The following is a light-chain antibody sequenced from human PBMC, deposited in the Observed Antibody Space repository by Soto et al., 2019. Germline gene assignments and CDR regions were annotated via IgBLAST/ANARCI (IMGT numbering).Light chain of an antibody. CDR3: QQYNIYSPP. Sequence: DIQMTQSPSTLSASVGDRVTITCRASQSISSWLAWYQQKPGKAPKLLIYKASSLESGVPSRFSGSGSGTEFTLTISSLQPDDFATYYCQQYNIYSPPCGQGTRLEIK. CDR1: QSISSW. J-gene: IGKJ2*01. CDR2: KAS. V-gene: IGKV1-5*03.